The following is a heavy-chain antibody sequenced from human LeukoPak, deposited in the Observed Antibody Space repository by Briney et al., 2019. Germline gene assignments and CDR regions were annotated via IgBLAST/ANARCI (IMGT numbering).Heavy chain of an antibody. CDR2: IKSDGRT. CDR3: ARAPSEIGGYYPEYFRH. D-gene: IGHD3-22*01. Sequence: GGSLRVSCAAPGFTFSNYWMHSGRHAPGKGLGWVSRIKSDGRTNYADSVKGRFTTSRDNAKNTVCLQMNSLRAEDTGVYYCARAPSEIGGYYPEYFRHWGQGTLVTVSS. CDR1: GFTFSNYW. V-gene: IGHV3-74*01. J-gene: IGHJ1*01.